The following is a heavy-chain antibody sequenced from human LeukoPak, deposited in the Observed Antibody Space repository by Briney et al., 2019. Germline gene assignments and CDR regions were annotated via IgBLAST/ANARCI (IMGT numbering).Heavy chain of an antibody. CDR1: GGTFSSYA. V-gene: IGHV1-69*05. CDR3: GGMSVRGAARSLLDR. CDR2: IIPIFGTA. J-gene: IGHJ5*02. D-gene: IGHD3-10*01. Sequence: SVKVSCKASGGTFSSYAISWVRHAPGQVLEWMGGIIPIFGTANYEQKFRGRVTFTTDDSTSTAYMELSSLKLEDTAVYYGGGMSVRGAARSLLDRWGQGCLVTVSS.